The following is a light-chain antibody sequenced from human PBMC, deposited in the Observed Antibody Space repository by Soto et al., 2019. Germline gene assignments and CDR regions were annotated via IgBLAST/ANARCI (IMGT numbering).Light chain of an antibody. CDR2: GAS. J-gene: IGKJ1*01. Sequence: IVMTQSPTTLSVSPGERATLSCTASQSVSNNLAGYDQEPGQAPRLLIHGASTRTAGIPARFSRSGSGTEFTLTISXLQSEDFAVYYCQENNSWPSFGQGTKV. CDR3: QENNSWPS. CDR1: QSVSNN. V-gene: IGKV3-15*01.